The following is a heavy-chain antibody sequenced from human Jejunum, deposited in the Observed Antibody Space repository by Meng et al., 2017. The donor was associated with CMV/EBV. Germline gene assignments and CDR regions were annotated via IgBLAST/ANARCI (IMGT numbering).Heavy chain of an antibody. Sequence: SGITFSNDGMHWVRQAPGKGLEWVAIIWYDGANKYYADSVQGRFSISRDNSKNTLYLQMNSLRAEDTAVYYCAKGGFVGSYYFDYWGQGTLVTVSS. CDR2: IWYDGANK. CDR1: GITFSNDG. V-gene: IGHV3-33*06. J-gene: IGHJ4*02. D-gene: IGHD1-26*01. CDR3: AKGGFVGSYYFDY.